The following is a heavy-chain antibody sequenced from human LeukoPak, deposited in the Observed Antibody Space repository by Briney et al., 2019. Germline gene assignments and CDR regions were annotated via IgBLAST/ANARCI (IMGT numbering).Heavy chain of an antibody. CDR2: IKPDGNQT. D-gene: IGHD5-18*01. V-gene: IGHV3-7*01. J-gene: IGHJ4*02. Sequence: GGSLRLSCRTSGFIFSNYWMAWVRQAPGKGLEWVANIKPDGNQTYSVDSVKGRFTISRDNARNSLHLQMNSLRAEDTAMYYCARDNNGRDTAMLSHWGQGTQVTVSS. CDR3: ARDNNGRDTAMLSH. CDR1: GFIFSNYW.